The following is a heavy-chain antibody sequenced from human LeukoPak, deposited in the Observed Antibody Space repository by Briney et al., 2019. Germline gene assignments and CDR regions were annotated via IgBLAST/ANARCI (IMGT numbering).Heavy chain of an antibody. J-gene: IGHJ4*02. CDR1: GFTFSNAW. Sequence: PGGSLRLSCAASGFTFSNAWMSRVRQAPGKGLEWVGRIKSKTDGGTTDYAAPAKGRFTISRDDSKNTLYLQMNSLKTEDTAVYYCTTDRGSIVVVVAATPTPEFDYWGQGTLVTVSS. CDR2: IKSKTDGGTT. V-gene: IGHV3-15*01. CDR3: TTDRGSIVVVVAATPTPEFDY. D-gene: IGHD2-15*01.